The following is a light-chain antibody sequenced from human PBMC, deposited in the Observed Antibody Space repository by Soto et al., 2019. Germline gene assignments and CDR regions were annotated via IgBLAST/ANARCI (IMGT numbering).Light chain of an antibody. CDR3: QQYNSYPWT. Sequence: DIQMTQSPSTLSASVGDRVTITCRASQSISSWLAWYQQKPGKAPKLLIYKASSVESGVPSRFSGSGSGTEFTLTISRLQPDDFATYYCQQYNSYPWTFGQGTKVDIK. CDR1: QSISSW. J-gene: IGKJ1*01. CDR2: KAS. V-gene: IGKV1-5*03.